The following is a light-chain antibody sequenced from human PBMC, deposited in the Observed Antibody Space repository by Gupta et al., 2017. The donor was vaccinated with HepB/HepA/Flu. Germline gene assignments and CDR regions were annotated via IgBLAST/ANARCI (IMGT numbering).Light chain of an antibody. Sequence: QSVLTQPPSASGTPGQRFTISCSGSSSNIGSNTVNWYQQHPGTAPKLLICSNNQRPSGVPDRVSGSKSGTSAALAISGLQSEDEADYYCAAWEDNLNGHVVFGGGTKLTVL. V-gene: IGLV1-44*01. CDR2: SNN. CDR1: SSNIGSNT. J-gene: IGLJ2*01. CDR3: AAWEDNLNGHVV.